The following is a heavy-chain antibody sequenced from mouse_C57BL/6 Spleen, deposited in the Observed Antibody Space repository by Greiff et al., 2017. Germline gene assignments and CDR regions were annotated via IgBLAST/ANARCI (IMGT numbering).Heavy chain of an antibody. CDR1: GFTFSSYA. CDR2: ISDGGSYT. Sequence: EVKLVESGGGLVKPGGSLKLSCAASGFTFSSYAMSWVRQTPEKRLEWVATISDGGSYTYYPDNVKGRFTISRDNAKNNLYLQMSHLKSEDTAMYYCARDRRDYDVGAMDYWGQGTSVTVSS. D-gene: IGHD2-4*01. J-gene: IGHJ4*01. V-gene: IGHV5-4*01. CDR3: ARDRRDYDVGAMDY.